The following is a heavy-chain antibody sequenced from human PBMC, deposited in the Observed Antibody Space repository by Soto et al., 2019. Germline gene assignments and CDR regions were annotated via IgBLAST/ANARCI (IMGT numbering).Heavy chain of an antibody. CDR1: GFTFSKYS. V-gene: IGHV3-30*15. J-gene: IGHJ6*02. D-gene: IGHD2-15*01. CDR3: ARDYSSQRSMGV. CDR2: ISYDGSTK. Sequence: WGSLRLSCAASGFTFSKYSIHWVRQAPVKEFEWVAVISYDGSTKYYADPMRGRFIISRDNTENTLYLQMSRLRADDTAIYYCARDYSSQRSMGVCGRRTTVTV.